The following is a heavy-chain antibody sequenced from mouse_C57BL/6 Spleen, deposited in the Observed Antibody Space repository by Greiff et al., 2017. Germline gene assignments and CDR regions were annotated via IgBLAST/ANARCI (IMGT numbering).Heavy chain of an antibody. D-gene: IGHD1-1*01. Sequence: DVKLVESGPGLVKPSQSLSLTCSVTGYSITSGYYWNWIRQFPGNKLEWMGYISYDGSNNYNPSLKNRISFTRDTSKNQFFLKLNSVTTEDTATYYCARATVQYYFDYWGQGTTLTVSS. CDR3: ARATVQYYFDY. V-gene: IGHV3-6*01. CDR1: GYSITSGYY. J-gene: IGHJ2*01. CDR2: ISYDGSN.